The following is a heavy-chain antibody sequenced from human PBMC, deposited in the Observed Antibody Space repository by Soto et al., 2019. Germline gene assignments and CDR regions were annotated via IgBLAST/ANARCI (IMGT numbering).Heavy chain of an antibody. CDR1: GYPFTRNR. J-gene: IGHJ4*02. CDR3: ARDRSGWYDF. D-gene: IGHD6-19*01. V-gene: IGHV1-18*01. Sequence: RASVKVSFKTSGYPFTRNRLSWVRRAPGQGLEWMGWISPHNGNAKYAQKFQDRVTMTADTAASTVYMELRSLRSDDSAVFYCARDRSGWYDFWGQGTLVTVSS. CDR2: ISPHNGNA.